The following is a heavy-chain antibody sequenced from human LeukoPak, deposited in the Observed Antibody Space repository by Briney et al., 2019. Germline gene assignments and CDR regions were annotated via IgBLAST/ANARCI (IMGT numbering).Heavy chain of an antibody. V-gene: IGHV4-59*08. D-gene: IGHD2-15*01. CDR2: IYYSGST. CDR3: ARLGEYCSGGSCYARKNYFDY. Sequence: SETLSLTCTVSGGSISSYYWSWIRQPAGKGLEWIGYIYYSGSTNYNPSLKSRVTISVDTSKNQFSLKLSSVTAADTAVYYCARLGEYCSGGSCYARKNYFDYWGQGTLVTVSS. CDR1: GGSISSYY. J-gene: IGHJ4*02.